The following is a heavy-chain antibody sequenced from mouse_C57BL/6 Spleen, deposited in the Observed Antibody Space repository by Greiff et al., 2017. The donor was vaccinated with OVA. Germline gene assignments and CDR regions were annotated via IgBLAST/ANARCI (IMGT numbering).Heavy chain of an antibody. Sequence: EVKLMESGGGLVKPGGSLKLSCAASGFTFSSYTMSWVRQTPAKRLEWVATISGGGGNTYYPDSVKGRFTISRDNAKNTLYLQMSSLRSEDTALYYCARAYYMYFDVWGTGTTVTVSA. V-gene: IGHV5-9*01. CDR3: ARAYYMYFDV. CDR2: ISGGGGNT. D-gene: IGHD2-12*01. J-gene: IGHJ1*03. CDR1: GFTFSSYT.